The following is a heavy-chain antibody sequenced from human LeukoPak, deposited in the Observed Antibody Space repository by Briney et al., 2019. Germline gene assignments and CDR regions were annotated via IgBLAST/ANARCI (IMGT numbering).Heavy chain of an antibody. Sequence: GGSLRLSCAASGFTFSDYYMSWIRQAPGKGLEWVSYISSSGSTIYYADSVKGRFTISRDNAKNSLYLQMNSLRAEDTAVYYCASADSSGYYPVDYWGQGTLVTVSS. CDR1: GFTFSDYY. V-gene: IGHV3-11*01. CDR2: ISSSGSTI. J-gene: IGHJ4*02. CDR3: ASADSSGYYPVDY. D-gene: IGHD3-22*01.